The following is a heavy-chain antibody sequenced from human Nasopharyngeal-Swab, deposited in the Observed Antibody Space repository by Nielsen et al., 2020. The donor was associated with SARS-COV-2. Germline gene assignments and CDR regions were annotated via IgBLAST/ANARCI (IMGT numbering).Heavy chain of an antibody. CDR1: GFTFSTYA. J-gene: IGHJ6*02. D-gene: IGHD5-12*01. Sequence: GGSLRLSCAASGFTFSTYAISWVRQAPGKGLEWVSVISGSAYSTHYADSVKGRFTISRDNSKNTVSLQMNSLRAEDTAIYYCAKDRDSGDDSGEYYHYYGMDVWGQGTTVTVSS. CDR3: AKDRDSGDDSGEYYHYYGMDV. V-gene: IGHV3-23*01. CDR2: ISGSAYST.